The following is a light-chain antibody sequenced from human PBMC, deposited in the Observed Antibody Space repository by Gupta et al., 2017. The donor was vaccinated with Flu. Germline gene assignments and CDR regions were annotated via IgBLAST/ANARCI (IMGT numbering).Light chain of an antibody. V-gene: IGKV1-33*01. CDR2: DAS. J-gene: IGKJ4*01. CDR3: QQEDNLPST. CDR1: QDISNY. Sequence: DSQMTQSPSSLSASVGDRVTITCQASQDISNYLNWYQQKPGKAPKLLIYDASNLETGVPSRFSGSGSGTDFTFTISSLHPEDIATYYCQQEDNLPSTFGRGTKVEIK.